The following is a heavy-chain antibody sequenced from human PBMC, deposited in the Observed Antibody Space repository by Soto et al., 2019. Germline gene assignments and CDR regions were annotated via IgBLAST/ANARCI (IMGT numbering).Heavy chain of an antibody. CDR1: GFTLSGYA. J-gene: IGHJ6*03. CDR3: ARRVRPDFYYMDV. Sequence: GGSLRLSCAASGFTLSGYAMDWVRQAPGKGLEYVSGISSNGVGTYYANSVQGRFTISRDNSKNTVYLQMGSLRPEDMAVYYCARRVRPDFYYMDVWGKETAVTVSS. CDR2: ISSNGVGT. D-gene: IGHD3-10*02. V-gene: IGHV3-64*01.